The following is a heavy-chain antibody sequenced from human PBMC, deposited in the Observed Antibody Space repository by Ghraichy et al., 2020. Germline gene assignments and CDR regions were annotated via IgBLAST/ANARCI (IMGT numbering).Heavy chain of an antibody. CDR2: ISISSNTI. Sequence: GGSLRLSCGASGFTFRSSEMNWVRQAPGKGLEWVSYISISSNTIFYADSVKGRFTISRDNAKNSLYLQMNTLSAEDTALYYCARGGFYHAPGRGAFDIWGLGTMVTVSS. CDR3: ARGGFYHAPGRGAFDI. J-gene: IGHJ3*02. D-gene: IGHD3-10*01. V-gene: IGHV3-48*03. CDR1: GFTFRSSE.